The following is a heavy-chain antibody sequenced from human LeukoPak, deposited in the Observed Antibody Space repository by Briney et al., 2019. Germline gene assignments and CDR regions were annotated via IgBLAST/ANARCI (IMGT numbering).Heavy chain of an antibody. CDR1: GFTFTNFA. CDR3: ASDSSGWYDYYYGMDV. J-gene: IGHJ6*02. CDR2: IKQDGSEK. D-gene: IGHD6-19*01. Sequence: GGSLRLSCATSGFTFTNFAFHWVRQAPGKGLEWVANIKQDGSEKYYVDSVKGRFTISRDNAKNSLYLQMNSLRAEDTAVYYCASDSSGWYDYYYGMDVWGQGTTVTVSS. V-gene: IGHV3-7*01.